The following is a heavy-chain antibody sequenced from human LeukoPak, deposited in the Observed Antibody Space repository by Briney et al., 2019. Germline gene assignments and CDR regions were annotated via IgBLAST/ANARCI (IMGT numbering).Heavy chain of an antibody. CDR3: ARDRGSQPFIDY. J-gene: IGHJ4*02. Sequence: RSSETLSLTCTVSGGSIRSSSHYWGWIRQPPGKGLQWIGGIYYSGSTYHNPSLKSRVTISVDTSKNQFSLKLSSVTAADTAVYYCARDRGSQPFIDYWGQGTLVTVSS. CDR1: GGSIRSSSHY. V-gene: IGHV4-39*07. D-gene: IGHD1-26*01. CDR2: IYYSGST.